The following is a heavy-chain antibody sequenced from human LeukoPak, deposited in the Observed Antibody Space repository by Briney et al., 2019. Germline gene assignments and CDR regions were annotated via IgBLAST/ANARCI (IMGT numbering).Heavy chain of an antibody. CDR3: ARLNYYDSSGYYYGEFDY. J-gene: IGHJ4*02. D-gene: IGHD3-22*01. CDR1: GGSIGSHY. V-gene: IGHV4-59*11. CDR2: IYYSGST. Sequence: SETLSLTCTVSGGSIGSHYWSWIRQPPGKGLEWIGYIYYSGSTNYNPSLKSRVTISVDTSKNQFSLKLSSVTAADTAVYYCARLNYYDSSGYYYGEFDYWGQGTLVTVSS.